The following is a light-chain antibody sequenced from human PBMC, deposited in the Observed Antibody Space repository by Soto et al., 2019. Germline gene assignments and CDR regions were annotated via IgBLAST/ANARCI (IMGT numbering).Light chain of an antibody. V-gene: IGLV1-40*01. J-gene: IGLJ1*01. CDR1: SSNIGAGYD. CDR2: TNS. Sequence: QSVLTQPPSVSGAPGQRVTISCTGSSSNIGAGYDVHWYQQLPGTAPKLLVYTNSNRPSGVPDRFSGSKSGTSASLAITGLQSEDEADYYCQSYDSSLSGVVFGTGTKLTVL. CDR3: QSYDSSLSGVV.